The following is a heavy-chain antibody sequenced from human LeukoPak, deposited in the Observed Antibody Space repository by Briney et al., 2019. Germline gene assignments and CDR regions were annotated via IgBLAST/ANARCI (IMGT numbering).Heavy chain of an antibody. CDR2: IYYSGST. CDR1: GGSISSSSYY. V-gene: IGHV4-39*01. J-gene: IGHJ5*02. CDR3: ARLILLWFGEAPNWFDP. Sequence: SETLSLTCTVSGGSISSSSYYWGWIRQPPGKGLEWIGSIYYSGSTYYNPSLKSRVTISVDTSKNQFSLNLSSVTAADTAVYYCARLILLWFGEAPNWFDPWGQGTLVTVSS. D-gene: IGHD3-10*01.